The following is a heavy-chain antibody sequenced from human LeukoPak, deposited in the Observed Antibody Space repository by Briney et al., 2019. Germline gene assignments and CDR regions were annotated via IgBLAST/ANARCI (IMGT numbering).Heavy chain of an antibody. J-gene: IGHJ4*02. CDR2: INSDGRDI. D-gene: IGHD6-13*01. CDR3: ARGAAGGSGGIDY. CDR1: GFTFSTYA. V-gene: IGHV3-74*01. Sequence: GGSLRLSCAASGFTFSTYAMSWVRQAPGKGLVWVSRINSDGRDISYADSVKGRFTISRDNPKNTLYLQMNNLRAEDTAVYYCARGAAGGSGGIDYWGQGTLVTVSS.